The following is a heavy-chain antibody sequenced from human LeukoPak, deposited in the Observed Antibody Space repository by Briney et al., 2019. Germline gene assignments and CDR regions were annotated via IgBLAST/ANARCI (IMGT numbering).Heavy chain of an antibody. J-gene: IGHJ5*01. CDR1: GYTFTDYY. V-gene: IGHV1-2*02. CDR3: AVNQVDGTGIFDP. CDR2: INPDIGAT. D-gene: IGHD1-14*01. Sequence: GASVKVSCKASGYTFTDYYLHWVRQAPGQGLEWMGWINPDIGATNYAQKFQGRVTMTRDTSIVTAYMELGRLGSDDTAVYYCAVNQVDGTGIFDPWGQGTLVTVSS.